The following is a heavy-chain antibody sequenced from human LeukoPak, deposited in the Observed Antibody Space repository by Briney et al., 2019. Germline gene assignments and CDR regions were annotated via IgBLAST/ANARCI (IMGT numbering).Heavy chain of an antibody. CDR3: ARRGDRICTSMNCPPHSYYYYMDV. D-gene: IGHD2-2*01. J-gene: IGHJ6*03. CDR2: VSGKSRAI. Sequence: GGSLRLSCAASGFTFSDYGINWVRQAPWKGLEWLSFVSGKSRAIYYADSVKGRFSISRDNAKESVYLHMSSLRAEDTAVYYCARRGDRICTSMNCPPHSYYYYMDVWGKGTTVSVS. CDR1: GFTFSDYG. V-gene: IGHV3-48*04.